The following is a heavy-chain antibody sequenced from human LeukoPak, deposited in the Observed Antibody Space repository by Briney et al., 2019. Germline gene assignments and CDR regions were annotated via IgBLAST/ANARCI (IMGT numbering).Heavy chain of an antibody. Sequence: GGSLRLSCAASGFTFSSYAMSWVRQAPGKGLEWVSAISGSGGSTYYADSVKGRFTISRDNSKNTLYLQMNSLRAEDTALYYCAITYYYDSSGTVRPGFDYWGQGTLVTVSS. CDR1: GFTFSSYA. CDR2: ISGSGGST. CDR3: AITYYYDSSGTVRPGFDY. V-gene: IGHV3-23*01. J-gene: IGHJ4*02. D-gene: IGHD3-22*01.